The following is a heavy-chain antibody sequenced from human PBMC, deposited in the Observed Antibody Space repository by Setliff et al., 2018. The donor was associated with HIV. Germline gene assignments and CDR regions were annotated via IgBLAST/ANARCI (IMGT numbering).Heavy chain of an antibody. CDR3: ARSTVGAGTSFP. J-gene: IGHJ5*02. V-gene: IGHV4-59*11. CDR1: GDSINTHY. Sequence: SETLSLTCTVSGDSINTHYWSWIRQAPGKGLEWIGCISHSGNTNLNPSLNSRVTISVDTSKNQFSLRLTSVTAADTAIYYCARSTVGAGTSFPWGRGILVTVSS. CDR2: ISHSGNT. D-gene: IGHD1-26*01.